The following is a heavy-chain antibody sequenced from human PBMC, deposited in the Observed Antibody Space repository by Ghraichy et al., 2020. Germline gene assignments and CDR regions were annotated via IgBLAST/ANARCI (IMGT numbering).Heavy chain of an antibody. CDR1: GFTFSSYA. CDR2: ISGSGGST. D-gene: IGHD3-3*01. V-gene: IGHV3-23*01. Sequence: GGSLRLSCAASGFTFSSYAMSWVRQAPGKGLEWVSAISGSGGSTYYADSVKGRFTISRDNSKNTLYLQMNSLRAEDTAVYYCAKDFGEGGGYYFSGYYYYGMDVWGQGTTVTVSS. CDR3: AKDFGEGGGYYFSGYYYYGMDV. J-gene: IGHJ6*02.